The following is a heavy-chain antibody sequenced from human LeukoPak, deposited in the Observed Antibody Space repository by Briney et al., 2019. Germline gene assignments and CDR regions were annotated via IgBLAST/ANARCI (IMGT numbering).Heavy chain of an antibody. CDR2: FDPEDGET. CDR3: ARGGGSYARHDAFDI. J-gene: IGHJ3*02. CDR1: GYGLTELS. V-gene: IGHV1-24*01. Sequence: VAGTLCFNGSGYGLTELSMALMRLAPAQGLGLVGGFDPEDGETIYAQKFQGRVTMTEDTSTDTAYMELSSLRSEDTAVYYCARGGGSYARHDAFDIWGQGTMVTVSS. D-gene: IGHD1-26*01.